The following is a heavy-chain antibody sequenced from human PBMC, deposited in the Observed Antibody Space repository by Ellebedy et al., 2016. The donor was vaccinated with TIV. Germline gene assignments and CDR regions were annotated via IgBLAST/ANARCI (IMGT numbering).Heavy chain of an antibody. D-gene: IGHD3/OR15-3a*01. CDR2: ISSSSNSI. V-gene: IGHV3-21*01. Sequence: GESLKISCAASGFTFSTYTMNWVRQAPGKGLEWVSSISSSSNSIYYTDSLKGRFTISRDNAKNSLYLQMNSLRAEDTAVYFCATWDDFSTGTYYFDYWGQGTLVTVSS. J-gene: IGHJ4*02. CDR1: GFTFSTYT. CDR3: ATWDDFSTGTYYFDY.